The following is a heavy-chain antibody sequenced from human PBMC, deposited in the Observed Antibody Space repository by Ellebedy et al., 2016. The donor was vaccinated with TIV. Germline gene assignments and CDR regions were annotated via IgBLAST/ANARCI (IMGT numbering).Heavy chain of an antibody. CDR1: GFTFSNYV. CDR2: ISGGVGNT. Sequence: PGGSLRLSCAASGFTFSNYVMSWVRQAPGKGLEWVSSISGGVGNTYSADSVKGRFTISRDNSKNTLYLQMNSLTAEDTAVYYCAKGCGGSCYWEAYWGQGTLVTVSS. J-gene: IGHJ4*02. V-gene: IGHV3-23*01. CDR3: AKGCGGSCYWEAY. D-gene: IGHD2-15*01.